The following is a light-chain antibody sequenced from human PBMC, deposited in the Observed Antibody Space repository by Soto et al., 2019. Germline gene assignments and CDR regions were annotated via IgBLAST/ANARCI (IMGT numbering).Light chain of an antibody. J-gene: IGKJ4*01. Sequence: DIQMTQSPSTLLASAGDRVTITCRASQSISSWLAWYQQKPGKAPKLLIYDASSLESGVPSRFSGSGSDTEFTLTINNLQPDDFATYHCQQYNRYSLTFGGGTKVEIK. CDR2: DAS. CDR3: QQYNRYSLT. V-gene: IGKV1-5*01. CDR1: QSISSW.